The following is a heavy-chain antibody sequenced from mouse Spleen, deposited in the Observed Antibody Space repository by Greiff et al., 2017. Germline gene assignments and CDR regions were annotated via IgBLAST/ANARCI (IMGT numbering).Heavy chain of an antibody. CDR2: INPNNGGT. CDR3: ARWGSSAWFAY. Sequence: EVQLQQSGPELVKPGASVKISCKASGYTFTDYYMNWVKQSHGKSLEWIGDINPNNGGTSYNQKFKGKATLTVDKSSSTAYMELRSLTSEDSAVYYCARWGSSAWFAYWGQGTLVTVSA. V-gene: IGHV1-26*01. D-gene: IGHD3-1*01. CDR1: GYTFTDYY. J-gene: IGHJ3*01.